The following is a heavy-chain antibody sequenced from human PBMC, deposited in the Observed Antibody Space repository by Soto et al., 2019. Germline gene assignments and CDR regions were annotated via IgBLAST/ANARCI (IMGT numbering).Heavy chain of an antibody. V-gene: IGHV4-59*08. CDR1: GGSISSYY. J-gene: IGHJ4*02. CDR3: ARRYGYYFAY. CDR2: IYYSGST. Sequence: QVQLQESGPGLVKPSETLSLTCTVSGGSISSYYWSWIRQPPGKGLEWIGYIYYSGSTNYNPSLETRVTISVDTSKNQLSPKLSSVTAADTAVYYCARRYGYYFAYWGQGTLVTVSS. D-gene: IGHD4-17*01.